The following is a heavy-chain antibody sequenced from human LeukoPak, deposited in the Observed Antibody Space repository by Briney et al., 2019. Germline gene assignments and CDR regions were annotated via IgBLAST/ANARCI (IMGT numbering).Heavy chain of an antibody. D-gene: IGHD3-16*02. Sequence: PSETLSLTCTVSGGSISSYHWSWIRQPPGKGLEWIGYIYYSGSTNYNPSLKSRVTISVDTSKNQFSLKLSSVTAADTAVYYCAGGTMITFGGVIVNGAFDYWGQGTQVTVSS. CDR3: AGGTMITFGGVIVNGAFDY. CDR1: GGSISSYH. J-gene: IGHJ4*02. V-gene: IGHV4-59*08. CDR2: IYYSGST.